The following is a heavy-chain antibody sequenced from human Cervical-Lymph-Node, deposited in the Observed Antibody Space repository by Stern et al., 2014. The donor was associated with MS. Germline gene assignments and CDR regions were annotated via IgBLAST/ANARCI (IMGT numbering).Heavy chain of an antibody. CDR1: RDTFSHNA. V-gene: IGHV1-69*06. Sequence: QVQLVQSGAEVKKPGSSVKVSCKASRDTFSHNALSWIRQAPGQGLEWMGGIIPMLGTTSYAQKFQGRVTITADRVKNIVYMELRSLKSEDSAIYFCARDEGDYGSGSEDSWFDPWGQGTLVTVSS. CDR2: IIPMLGTT. CDR3: ARDEGDYGSGSEDSWFDP. J-gene: IGHJ5*02. D-gene: IGHD3-10*01.